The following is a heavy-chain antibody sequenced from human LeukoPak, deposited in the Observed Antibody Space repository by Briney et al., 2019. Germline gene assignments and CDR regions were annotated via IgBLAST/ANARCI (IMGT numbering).Heavy chain of an antibody. CDR1: GYTFTGSY. Sequence: GASVKVSCKASGYTFTGSYMRWVRQAPGQGLEWMGWINPNTGGTNYAQKFQGRVTMTRDTSISTAYMELSRLRSDDTAVYYCARDPSGYYYGWFDPWGQGTLVTVSS. D-gene: IGHD3-22*01. CDR3: ARDPSGYYYGWFDP. CDR2: INPNTGGT. J-gene: IGHJ5*02. V-gene: IGHV1-2*02.